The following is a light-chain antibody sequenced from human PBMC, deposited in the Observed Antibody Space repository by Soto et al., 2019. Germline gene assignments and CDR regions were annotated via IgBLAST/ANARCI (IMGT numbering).Light chain of an antibody. J-gene: IGKJ1*01. CDR1: QSISTF. CDR2: AAT. CDR3: QQSYSAPPA. Sequence: DIRMTQSPLSLSASVGDRVSITCRASQSISTFLNWYQQTPGRAPKLLIYAATTLQRGVPSRFVGTGSGTDFTLTISSLQPEDFATYFCQQSYSAPPAFGQGTKVDIK. V-gene: IGKV1-39*01.